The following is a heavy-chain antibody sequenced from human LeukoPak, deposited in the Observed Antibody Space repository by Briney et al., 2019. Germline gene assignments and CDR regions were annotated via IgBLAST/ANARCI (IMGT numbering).Heavy chain of an antibody. D-gene: IGHD3-16*01. J-gene: IGHJ4*02. Sequence: SLRLSCAPSGFTFSTYAMSWLRPAPAKGAAGVSSIGGATETFYADSVKGRFTISRDDSKNTVYLQMDSLRAEDSAIYYCAKDWTSHNGVYDCFDFWGQGTQVTVSS. CDR3: AKDWTSHNGVYDCFDF. CDR2: IGGATET. V-gene: IGHV3-23*01. CDR1: GFTFSTYA.